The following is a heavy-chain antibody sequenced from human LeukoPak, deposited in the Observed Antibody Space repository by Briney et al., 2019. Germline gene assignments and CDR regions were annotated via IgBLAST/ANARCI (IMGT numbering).Heavy chain of an antibody. D-gene: IGHD2-21*02. J-gene: IGHJ6*03. CDR2: YDPADGET. V-gene: IGHV1-24*01. CDR1: GYTLTELS. CDR3: ARGVTARGFYCYMDI. Sequence: ASVKVSCKVSGYTLTELSMHWVRQAPGKGLEWMGGYDPADGETIYAQKFQGRVTMTEDTSTDTAYMELSSLRSDDTVVYSCARGVTARGFYCYMDIWGRGTTVTISS.